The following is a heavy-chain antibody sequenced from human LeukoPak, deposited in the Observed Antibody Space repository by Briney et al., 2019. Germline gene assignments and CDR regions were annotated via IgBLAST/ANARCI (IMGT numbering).Heavy chain of an antibody. CDR3: ARDHQLVAFDP. CDR1: GYTFTDYY. V-gene: IGHV1-2*02. D-gene: IGHD6-13*01. Sequence: ASVKVSCKASGYTFTDYYMYWVRQAPGQGLGWMGWINPNSGGTKYAQKFQGRVTMTRDTSISTAYMELSRLRSDDTAVYCCARDHQLVAFDPCGQGTLVTVSS. CDR2: INPNSGGT. J-gene: IGHJ5*02.